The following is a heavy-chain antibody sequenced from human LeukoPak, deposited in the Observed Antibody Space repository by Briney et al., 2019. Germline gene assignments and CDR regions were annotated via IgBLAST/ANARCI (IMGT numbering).Heavy chain of an antibody. CDR1: GFTFDEYA. J-gene: IGHJ4*02. D-gene: IGHD6-13*01. CDR2: ISWNSGSI. CDR3: ILAAAGPAY. Sequence: GGSLRLSCAASGFTFDEYAMHWVRQAPGKGLEWVSGISWNSGSIGYADSVKGRFTISRDNAKNSLYLQMTSLQTEDTAVYYCILAAAGPAYWGQGTLVTVSS. V-gene: IGHV3-9*01.